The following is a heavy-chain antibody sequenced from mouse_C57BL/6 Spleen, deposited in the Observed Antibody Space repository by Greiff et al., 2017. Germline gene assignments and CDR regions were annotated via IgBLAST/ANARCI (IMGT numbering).Heavy chain of an antibody. J-gene: IGHJ2*01. CDR2: IYPRSGTT. CDR3: ARGRFTTVIATEDDFDY. D-gene: IGHD1-1*01. CDR1: GYTFTSYG. V-gene: IGHV1-81*01. Sequence: QVQLKQSGAELARPGASVKLSCKASGYTFTSYGISWVKQRPGQGLEWIGEIYPRSGTTYYNEKFKGKATLTAAKSSSTSYMELRSLTSEASAVYFCARGRFTTVIATEDDFDYWGQGTTLTVSS.